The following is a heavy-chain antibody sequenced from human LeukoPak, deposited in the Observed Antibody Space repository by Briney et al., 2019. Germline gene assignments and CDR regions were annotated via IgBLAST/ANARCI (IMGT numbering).Heavy chain of an antibody. CDR3: ARTNYYDSSGYYRLYYFDY. CDR2: IYYSGST. CDR1: GGSISSYY. D-gene: IGHD3-22*01. Sequence: AETLSLTCTGSGGSISSYYWSWIRQPPGKGLEWIGYIYYSGSTNYNPSLKSRVTISEDTSKNQFSVKLRSVTAADTAVYYCARTNYYDSSGYYRLYYFDYWGQGTLVTVSS. V-gene: IGHV4-59*01. J-gene: IGHJ4*02.